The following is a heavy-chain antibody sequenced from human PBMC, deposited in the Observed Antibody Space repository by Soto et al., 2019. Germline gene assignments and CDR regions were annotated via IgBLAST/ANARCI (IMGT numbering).Heavy chain of an antibody. CDR3: AKDQSPYYYDSSGYYEMDY. D-gene: IGHD3-22*01. V-gene: IGHV3-23*01. Sequence: PGGSLRLSCAASGFTFSSYAMSWVRQAPGKGLEWVSAISGSGGSTYYADSVKGRFTISRDNSKNTLNLQMNSLRAEDTAVYYCAKDQSPYYYDSSGYYEMDYWGQGTLVTVSS. CDR2: ISGSGGST. J-gene: IGHJ4*02. CDR1: GFTFSSYA.